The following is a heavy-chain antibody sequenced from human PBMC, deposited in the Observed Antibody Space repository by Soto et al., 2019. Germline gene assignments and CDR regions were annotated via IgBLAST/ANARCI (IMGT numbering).Heavy chain of an antibody. J-gene: IGHJ5*02. CDR2: IYYSGST. D-gene: IGHD6-19*01. CDR1: GFSSISGRYY. Sequence: SGRLSLPFTFSGFSSISGRYYLCLIRQPPGKGLEWIGSIYYSGSTYYNPSLKSRVTISVDTSKNQFSLKLSSVTAADTAVYYCARLVHSGWYTDWFDPWGQGTLV. V-gene: IGHV4-39*01. CDR3: ARLVHSGWYTDWFDP.